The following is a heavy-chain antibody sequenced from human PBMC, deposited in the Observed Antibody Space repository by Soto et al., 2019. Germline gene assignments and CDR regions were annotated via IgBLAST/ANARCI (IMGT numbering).Heavy chain of an antibody. CDR1: GFTFSSYA. CDR3: AKDIFPGYSIYGMDV. J-gene: IGHJ6*02. D-gene: IGHD5-18*01. CDR2: ISGSGGST. Sequence: GGSLRLSCAASGFTFSSYAMSWVRQAPGKGLEWVSAISGSGGSTYYADSVKGRFTISRDNSKNTLYLQMNSLRAEDTAVYYCAKDIFPGYSIYGMDVWGQGTTVTVSS. V-gene: IGHV3-23*01.